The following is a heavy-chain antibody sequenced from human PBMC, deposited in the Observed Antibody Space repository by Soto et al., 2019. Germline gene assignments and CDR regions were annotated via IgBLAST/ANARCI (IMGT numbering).Heavy chain of an antibody. CDR3: ARGDTVVVVAATVEFNGFDP. J-gene: IGHJ5*02. CDR1: GGSIRSSSYY. Sequence: QLHLQESGPGLVKPSETLSLTCTVSGGSIRSSSYYWGWIRQPPGKGLEWIGSIYYSGSTYYNPSLKSRVTISVDPSENQFSLKPTSVTAADTAVYYCARGDTVVVVAATVEFNGFDPWGQGALVQVSS. D-gene: IGHD2-15*01. CDR2: IYYSGST. V-gene: IGHV4-39*01.